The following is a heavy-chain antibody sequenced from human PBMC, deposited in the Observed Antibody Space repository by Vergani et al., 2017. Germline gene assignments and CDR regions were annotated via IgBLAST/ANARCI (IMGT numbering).Heavy chain of an antibody. D-gene: IGHD1-26*01. J-gene: IGHJ4*02. CDR1: GYTFASHG. CDR2: ISVYNGNT. CDR3: ARDEPYSGSRSYYFDY. V-gene: IGHV1-18*04. Sequence: QVQLVQSGAEVKKPGASVKVSCKASGYTFASHGISWVRQGPGQGLEWMGWISVYNGNTNYAQKLQGRVTMTTDTSTSTAYMELRSLRSDDTAVYYCARDEPYSGSRSYYFDYWGQGTLVTVSS.